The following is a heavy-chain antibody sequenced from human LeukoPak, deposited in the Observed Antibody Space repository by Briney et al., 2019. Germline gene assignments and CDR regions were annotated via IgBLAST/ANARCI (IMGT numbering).Heavy chain of an antibody. CDR2: ISGSNGNT. V-gene: IGHV1-18*01. D-gene: IGHD2-2*01. CDR1: SYTFTRYG. Sequence: ASVKVSCKASSYTFTRYGISWVRQAPGQGLGWMGWISGSNGNTNYAQKFQGRVTITADKSTSTAYMELSSLRSEDTAVYYCASGTTDIVVVPATLRNYYFDYWGQGTLVTVSS. J-gene: IGHJ4*02. CDR3: ASGTTDIVVVPATLRNYYFDY.